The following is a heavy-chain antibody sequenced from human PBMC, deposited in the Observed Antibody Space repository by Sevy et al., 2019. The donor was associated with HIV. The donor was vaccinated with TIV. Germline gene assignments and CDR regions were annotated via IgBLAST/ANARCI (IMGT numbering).Heavy chain of an antibody. CDR2: ISGSGGST. J-gene: IGHJ4*02. CDR3: AKSLVVPAAMYYFDY. D-gene: IGHD2-2*01. Sequence: GGSLRLSCAASGVTFSSYAMSWVRQAPGKRLEWVSAISGSGGSTYYADSVKGRFTTSRDNSKNTLSLQMRSLRTDDTAVYYCAKSLVVPAAMYYFDYWGQGTLVTVSS. CDR1: GVTFSSYA. V-gene: IGHV3-23*01.